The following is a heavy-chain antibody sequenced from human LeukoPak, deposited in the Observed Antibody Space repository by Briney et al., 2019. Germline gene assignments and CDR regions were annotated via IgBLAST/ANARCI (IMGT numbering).Heavy chain of an antibody. V-gene: IGHV4-59*01. CDR2: IFYSGNT. Sequence: SETLSLTCTVSGGSMSNYYWTWIRQPPGKGLEWIGYIFYSGNTNYNPSLKSRVTISIDTSKNQFSPRLNSVTAADTALYYCARAARPGCSSTGCYSWFDPWGQGTLVTVSS. D-gene: IGHD2-2*01. CDR3: ARAARPGCSSTGCYSWFDP. CDR1: GGSMSNYY. J-gene: IGHJ5*02.